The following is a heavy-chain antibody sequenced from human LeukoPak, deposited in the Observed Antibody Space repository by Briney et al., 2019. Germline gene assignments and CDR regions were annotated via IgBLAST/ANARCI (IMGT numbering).Heavy chain of an antibody. J-gene: IGHJ6*03. CDR2: ISDTGGRT. D-gene: IGHD6-6*01. CDR3: ARAVCPTIKFCDSSYFMDV. Sequence: QTGGSLRLSCAVSGITLSNYGMSWVRQAPGRGLEWVAGISDTGGRTNYADSVKGRFTISRDNPKNILYLQMNSLRAEDTALYYCARAVCPTIKFCDSSYFMDVWGKGTTVNVS. V-gene: IGHV3-23*01. CDR1: GITLSNYG.